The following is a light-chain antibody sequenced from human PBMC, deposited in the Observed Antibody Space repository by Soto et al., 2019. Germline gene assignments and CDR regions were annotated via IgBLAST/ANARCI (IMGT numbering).Light chain of an antibody. CDR3: QQYHNYPVT. Sequence: DIQMTQSTSSLSASVGDRVTITCRASQEISNHLAWFQQKPGKPPKSLIYDASSLQSGVPSKFSGSGSGTDCTLTISSLQPEDFATYYCQQYHNYPVTFGGGTKVEIK. V-gene: IGKV1-16*02. CDR2: DAS. J-gene: IGKJ4*01. CDR1: QEISNH.